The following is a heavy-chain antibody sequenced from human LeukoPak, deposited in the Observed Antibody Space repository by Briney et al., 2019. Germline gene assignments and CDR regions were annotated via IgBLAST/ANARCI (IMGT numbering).Heavy chain of an antibody. CDR1: GDSVSGNRAT. Sequence: SQTLSLTCAISGDSVSGNRATWNWIRQSPSRGLEWLGRTYYRSKWYNDYAVSVKSRITINPDTSKNQFSLQLNSVTPEDTAVYYCARGIVAVLYGDAFDIWGQGTMVTVSS. J-gene: IGHJ3*02. CDR2: TYYRSKWYN. CDR3: ARGIVAVLYGDAFDI. V-gene: IGHV6-1*01. D-gene: IGHD3-22*01.